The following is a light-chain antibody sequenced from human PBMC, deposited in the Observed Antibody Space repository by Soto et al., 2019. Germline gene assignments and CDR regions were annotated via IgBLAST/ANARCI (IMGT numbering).Light chain of an antibody. Sequence: QSVLTQPPSASASLGASVTLTCTLSSGYSKVDWYQQRPGKGPRFVMRVGTGGIVGSKGDGIPDRFSVLGSGLNRYLTIKNIQEEDESDYHCGADHGSGRVFGGGTKLTVL. CDR3: GADHGSGRV. CDR2: VGTGGIVG. V-gene: IGLV9-49*01. CDR1: SGYSK. J-gene: IGLJ3*02.